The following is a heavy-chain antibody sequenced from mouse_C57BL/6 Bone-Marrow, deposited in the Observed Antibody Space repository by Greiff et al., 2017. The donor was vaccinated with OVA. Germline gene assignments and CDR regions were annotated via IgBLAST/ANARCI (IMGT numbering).Heavy chain of an antibody. CDR1: GYTFTSYW. CDR3: ARNYGHAMDY. Sequence: VQLQQPGAELVMPGASVKLSCKASGYTFTSYWMHWVKQRPGQGLEWIGEIDPSDSYTNYNQKFKGKSTLTVDKSSSTAYMQRSSLTSEDSAVYYCARNYGHAMDYWGQGTSVTVSS. V-gene: IGHV1-69*01. J-gene: IGHJ4*01. D-gene: IGHD1-2*01. CDR2: IDPSDSYT.